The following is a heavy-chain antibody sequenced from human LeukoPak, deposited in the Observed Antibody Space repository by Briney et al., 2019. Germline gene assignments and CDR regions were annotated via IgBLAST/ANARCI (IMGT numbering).Heavy chain of an antibody. V-gene: IGHV1-2*02. D-gene: IGHD3-22*01. CDR3: ALTDYYDSSGYSI. CDR1: GYTFTGYY. J-gene: IGHJ3*02. CDR2: INPNSGGT. Sequence: ASVKVSCKASGYTFTGYYMHWVRQAPGQGLEWMGWINPNSGGTNYAQKFQGRVTMTRDTSISTAYMELRRLRSDDTAVYYCALTDYYDSSGYSIWGQGTMVTVSS.